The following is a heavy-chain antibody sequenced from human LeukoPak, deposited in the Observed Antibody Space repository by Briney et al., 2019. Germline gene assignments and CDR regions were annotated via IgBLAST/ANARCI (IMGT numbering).Heavy chain of an antibody. CDR2: ISAYNGNT. D-gene: IGHD4-11*01. J-gene: IGHJ6*02. Sequence: ASVKVSCKASGYTFTSYGISWVRQAPGQGLEWVGWISAYNGNTNYAQKLQGRVTMTTDTSTSTAYMELRSLRSDDTAVYYCARGETTVRPYYYYGMDVWGQGTTVTVSS. CDR3: ARGETTVRPYYYYGMDV. V-gene: IGHV1-18*01. CDR1: GYTFTSYG.